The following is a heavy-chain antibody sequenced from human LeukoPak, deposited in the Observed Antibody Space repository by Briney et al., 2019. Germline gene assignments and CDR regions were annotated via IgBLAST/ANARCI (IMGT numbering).Heavy chain of an antibody. D-gene: IGHD2-15*01. CDR1: GGSMSGYF. CDR3: ARHQDILPFDI. J-gene: IGHJ3*02. CDR2: IYYSGST. V-gene: IGHV4-59*01. Sequence: SETLSLTCSVSGGSMSGYFWSWTRQPPGKGLEWIGYIYYSGSTNSNPSLKSRVTISVDTSKNQFSLELTSVTAADTAVYYCARHQDILPFDIWGQGTMVTVSA.